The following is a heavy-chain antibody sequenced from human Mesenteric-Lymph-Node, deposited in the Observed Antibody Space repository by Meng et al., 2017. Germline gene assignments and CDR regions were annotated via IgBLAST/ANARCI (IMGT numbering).Heavy chain of an antibody. D-gene: IGHD2-15*01. J-gene: IGHJ6*02. V-gene: IGHV2-5*02. CDR3: ARSSRRYCSGGSCYYNGMDV. CDR2: IYWDDDK. Sequence: SGPTLVKPTQTLTLTCTFSGFSLSTSGVGVGWIRQPPGKALEWLALIYWDDDKRYSPSLKSRLTITKDTSKNQVVLTMTSMDPVDTATYYCARSSRRYCSGGSCYYNGMDVWGQGTTVTVSS. CDR1: GFSLSTSGVG.